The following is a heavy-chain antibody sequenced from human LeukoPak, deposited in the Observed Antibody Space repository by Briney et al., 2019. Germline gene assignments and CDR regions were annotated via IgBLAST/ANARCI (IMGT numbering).Heavy chain of an antibody. CDR3: ARFLSLLPRAGNLIPEAFDI. CDR2: IYYSGST. D-gene: IGHD4-23*01. V-gene: IGHV4-39*01. Sequence: MASQTLSLTCTVSGGSISTSSYYWGWIRQPPGKGLECIGNIYYSGSTYYKPSLKSRVTISVDTSKNQISLKLSSVTAADTAVYYCARFLSLLPRAGNLIPEAFDIWGQGTMVTVSS. J-gene: IGHJ3*02. CDR1: GGSISTSSYY.